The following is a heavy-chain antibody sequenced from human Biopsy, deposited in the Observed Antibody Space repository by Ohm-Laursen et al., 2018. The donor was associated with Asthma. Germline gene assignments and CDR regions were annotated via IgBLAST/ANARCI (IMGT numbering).Heavy chain of an antibody. D-gene: IGHD6-19*01. CDR2: LIPVLGTP. CDR1: GDSFSNYA. Sequence: ASVKVSCKASGDSFSNYAISWVRQAPGQGLEWMGGLIPVLGTPDHAQMFEGRVTITADESTSTAYMELSSLSSVTAADTAVYYCARDGSSVAGTPYGMDVWGQGTTVTVSS. J-gene: IGHJ6*02. CDR3: ARDGSSVAGTPYGMDV. V-gene: IGHV1-69*13.